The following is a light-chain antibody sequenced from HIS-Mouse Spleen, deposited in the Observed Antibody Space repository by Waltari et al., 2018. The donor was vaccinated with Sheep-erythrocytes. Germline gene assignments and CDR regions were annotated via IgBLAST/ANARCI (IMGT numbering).Light chain of an antibody. Sequence: QSALTQPASVSGSPGPSITIPCTGTSSDGGSYNLVSRYQQPPGKAPKLMIYEGSKRPSGVSNRFSGSKSGNTASLTISGLQAEDEADYYCCSYAGSSTWVFGGGTKLTVL. CDR3: CSYAGSSTWV. CDR1: SSDGGSYNL. CDR2: EGS. V-gene: IGLV2-23*01. J-gene: IGLJ3*02.